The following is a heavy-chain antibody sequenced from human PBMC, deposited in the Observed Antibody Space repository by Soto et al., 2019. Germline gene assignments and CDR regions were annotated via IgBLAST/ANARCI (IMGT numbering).Heavy chain of an antibody. V-gene: IGHV3-23*01. Sequence: GGSLRLSCAASGFSFSTYAMGWVRQAQGKRKERVSAISGSRSATYYADPVKGRFTISRDNSKDTLYLQMKSLRAGDAVVYYCAKDIKGTGTNVIYDSWGQGSLVTVSS. J-gene: IGHJ4*02. CDR3: AKDIKGTGTNVIYDS. D-gene: IGHD1-7*01. CDR2: ISGSRSAT. CDR1: GFSFSTYA.